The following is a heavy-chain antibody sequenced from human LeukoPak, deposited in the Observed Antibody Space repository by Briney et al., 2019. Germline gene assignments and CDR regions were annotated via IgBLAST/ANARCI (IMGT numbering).Heavy chain of an antibody. CDR2: ISGSGGST. V-gene: IGHV3-23*01. CDR3: AKDAMAVAGNVSWFDP. CDR1: GFAFSTHA. D-gene: IGHD6-19*01. Sequence: GGSLRLSCAASGFAFSTHAMNWVRQAPGKGLEWVSGISGSGGSTYYADSVKGRFTISRDNSKNTLYLQMITLRAEDTAVYYCAKDAMAVAGNVSWFDPWGQGTLVTVSS. J-gene: IGHJ5*02.